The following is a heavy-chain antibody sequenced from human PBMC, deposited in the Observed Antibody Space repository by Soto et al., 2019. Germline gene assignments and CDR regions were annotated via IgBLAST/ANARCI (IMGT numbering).Heavy chain of an antibody. Sequence: LSLTCTVSGGSISSGGYYWSWIRQHPGEGLEWIGYIYYSGSTYRNPSLKSRVSISVDTSQNQFSLKLSSVTAADTAVYYCARALGGYCSGGSCYGYYFDYWGQGSLVTVSS. J-gene: IGHJ4*02. CDR1: GGSISSGGYY. D-gene: IGHD2-15*01. CDR2: IYYSGST. CDR3: ARALGGYCSGGSCYGYYFDY. V-gene: IGHV4-31*03.